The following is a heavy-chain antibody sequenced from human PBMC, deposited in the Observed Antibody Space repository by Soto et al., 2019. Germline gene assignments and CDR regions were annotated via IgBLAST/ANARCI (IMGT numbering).Heavy chain of an antibody. CDR1: GFTFSSYG. CDR2: IWYDGSNK. J-gene: IGHJ6*02. V-gene: IGHV3-33*01. D-gene: IGHD6-13*01. Sequence: GGSLRLSCAASGFTFSSYGMHWVRQAPGKGLEWVAVIWYDGSNKYYADSVKGRFTISRDNSKNTLYLQMNSLRAEDTAVYYCARDRQEQQLVPLYYGMDVWGQGTTVTVSS. CDR3: ARDRQEQQLVPLYYGMDV.